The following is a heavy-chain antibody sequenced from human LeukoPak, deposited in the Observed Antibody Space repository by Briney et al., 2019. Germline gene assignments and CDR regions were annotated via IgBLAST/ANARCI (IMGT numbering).Heavy chain of an antibody. V-gene: IGHV3-7*01. J-gene: IGHJ4*02. CDR3: ASRAGKPGNTPWCFDY. CDR2: IKQDGSER. CDR1: GFTFSNYW. Sequence: GGSLRLSCAASGFTFSNYWMTWVRQAPGKGPEWVANIKQDGSERNYVDSVKGRFTIARDNTKSSLYLQMTSLRGEDTAVYYCASRAGKPGNTPWCFDYWGQGALVTVSS. D-gene: IGHD1-7*01.